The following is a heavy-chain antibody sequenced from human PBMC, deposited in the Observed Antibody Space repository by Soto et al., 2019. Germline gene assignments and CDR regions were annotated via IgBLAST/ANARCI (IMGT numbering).Heavy chain of an antibody. D-gene: IGHD1-1*01. V-gene: IGHV1-69*13. CDR2: IIPIFGTA. J-gene: IGHJ5*02. CDR3: AREGAGMAATFDP. Sequence: SVKVSCKASGGTFSSYTITWVRQAPGQGPEWMGGIIPIFGTATYAQRFQGRITITADESTSTVYMELRSLTSEDTAVYYCAREGAGMAATFDPWGQGTLVTVS. CDR1: GGTFSSYT.